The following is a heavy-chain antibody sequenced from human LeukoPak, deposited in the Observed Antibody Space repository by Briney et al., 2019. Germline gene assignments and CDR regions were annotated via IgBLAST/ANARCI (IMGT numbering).Heavy chain of an antibody. CDR3: AREQSNGYYYMDA. V-gene: IGHV3-11*04. Sequence: GGSLRLSCAASGFTFSDYYMSWIRQAPGKGLEWVSYISSSGSTIYYADSVKGRFTISRDNAKNSLYLQMNSLRAEDTAVYYCAREQSNGYYYMDAWGKGTTVTVSS. CDR2: ISSSGSTI. J-gene: IGHJ6*03. CDR1: GFTFSDYY. D-gene: IGHD2-8*01.